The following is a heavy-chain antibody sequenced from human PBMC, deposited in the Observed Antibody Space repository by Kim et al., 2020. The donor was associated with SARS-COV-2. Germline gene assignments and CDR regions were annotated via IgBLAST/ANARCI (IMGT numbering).Heavy chain of an antibody. D-gene: IGHD6-19*01. CDR3: ARVGGSARAVADY. Sequence: YADSVKGRFTISRDNAKNSLYLQMNSLRAEDTAVYYCARVGGSARAVADYWGQGTLVTVSS. J-gene: IGHJ4*02. V-gene: IGHV3-11*05.